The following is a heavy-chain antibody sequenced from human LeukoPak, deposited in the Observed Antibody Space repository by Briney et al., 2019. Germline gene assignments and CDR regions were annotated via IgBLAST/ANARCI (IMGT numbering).Heavy chain of an antibody. CDR2: IKQDGSET. CDR1: GFSFSDHW. V-gene: IGHV3-7*02. CDR3: VRSVTTLSDFHK. D-gene: IGHD4-17*01. Sequence: PGGSLRLSCAGFGFSFSDHWMKWVGRAPGRGLEWVGVIKQDGSETLYVDTVKGRFTISRDNAKNSLYLQMNSLAAEDTAVYYCVRSVTTLSDFHKWGQGTLVTVAP. J-gene: IGHJ4*02.